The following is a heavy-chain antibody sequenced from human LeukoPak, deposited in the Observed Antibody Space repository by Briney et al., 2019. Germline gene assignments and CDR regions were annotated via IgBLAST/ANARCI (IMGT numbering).Heavy chain of an antibody. CDR2: ISTSGNT. CDR3: ARDVANNWFDP. CDR1: GSSIRSYY. J-gene: IGHJ5*02. Sequence: PSETLSLTCSVSGSSIRSYYWSWVRQPAGKGLEWIGRISTSGNTNYNPSLKSRVTISVDTSKNQFSLKLSSVTAADTAVYYCARDVANNWFDPWGQGTLVTVSS. V-gene: IGHV4-4*07.